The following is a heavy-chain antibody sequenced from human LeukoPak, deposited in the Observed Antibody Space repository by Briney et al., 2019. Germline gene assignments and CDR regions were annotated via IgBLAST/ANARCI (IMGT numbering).Heavy chain of an antibody. CDR3: TRESGAFSPFGF. J-gene: IGHJ4*02. Sequence: SETLSLTCTVSGGSISGYYWSWIRQPPGKGLEWIGHIYYSGSTKYNPSLESRVTISLDTSGHQFSLRLTSVTAADTAIYYCTRESGAFSPFGFWGQGTLLTVS. CDR2: IYYSGST. D-gene: IGHD1-26*01. CDR1: GGSISGYY. V-gene: IGHV4-59*12.